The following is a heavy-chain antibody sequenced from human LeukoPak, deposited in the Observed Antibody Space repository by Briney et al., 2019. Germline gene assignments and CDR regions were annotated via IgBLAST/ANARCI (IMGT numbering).Heavy chain of an antibody. CDR2: ISGSGGST. CDR3: AKMSYCSSTSCPWDSHYYYYYGMDV. D-gene: IGHD2-2*01. Sequence: PGGSLRLSCAASGFTFSSYAMSWVRQAPGKGLEWVSAISGSGGSTYYADSVKGRFTISRDNSKNTLYLQMNSLRAEDTAVYYCAKMSYCSSTSCPWDSHYYYYYGMDVWGQGTTVTVSS. J-gene: IGHJ6*02. V-gene: IGHV3-23*01. CDR1: GFTFSSYA.